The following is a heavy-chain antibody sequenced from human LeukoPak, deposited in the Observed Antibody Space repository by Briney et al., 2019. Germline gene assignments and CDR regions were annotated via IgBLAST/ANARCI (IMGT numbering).Heavy chain of an antibody. CDR2: ISSSGSTI. J-gene: IGHJ4*02. CDR3: ARDIYYYDSSGYYFPGGSDY. Sequence: GESLKISCKGSGFTFSSYAMNWVRQAPGKGLEWVSYISSSGSTIYYADSVKGRFTISRDNAKNSLYLQMNSLRAEDTAVYYCARDIYYYDSSGYYFPGGSDYWGQGTLVTVSS. V-gene: IGHV3-48*04. D-gene: IGHD3-22*01. CDR1: GFTFSSYA.